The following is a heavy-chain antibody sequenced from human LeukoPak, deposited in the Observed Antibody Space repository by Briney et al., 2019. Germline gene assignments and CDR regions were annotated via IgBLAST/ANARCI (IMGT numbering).Heavy chain of an antibody. CDR3: ARDLRLTTEPYYYYMDV. V-gene: IGHV1-18*01. D-gene: IGHD1-14*01. J-gene: IGHJ6*03. CDR2: ISAYNGNT. Sequence: ASVKVSCKASGYTFTSYGISWVRQAPGQGLEWMGWISAYNGNTNYAQKLQGRVTMTTDTSTSTAYMELRSQRSDDTAVYYCARDLRLTTEPYYYYMDVWGKGTTVTVSS. CDR1: GYTFTSYG.